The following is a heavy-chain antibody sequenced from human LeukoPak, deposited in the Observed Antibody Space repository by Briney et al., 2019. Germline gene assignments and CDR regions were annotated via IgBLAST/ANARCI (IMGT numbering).Heavy chain of an antibody. CDR1: GFTFSGSA. CDR3: AQDLAYIRFDN. CDR2: IRSKANNYAT. V-gene: IGHV3-73*01. J-gene: IGHJ4*02. Sequence: TGGSLRLSCAASGFTFSGSAMHWVRQASGKGLEWVGRIRSKANNYATAYAASVKGRFTISRDNSKNRVYLQMDSLRFEDAAVYYCAQDLAYIRFDNWGQGTLVTVSS. D-gene: IGHD1-1*01.